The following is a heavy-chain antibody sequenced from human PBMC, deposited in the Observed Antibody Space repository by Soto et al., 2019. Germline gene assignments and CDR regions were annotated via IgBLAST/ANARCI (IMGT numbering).Heavy chain of an antibody. Sequence: WVSLRLSCTVSGFAFNNYGINWVRQAPGKGLEWVSSISKSDYTYYSDSVKGRFTISRDNAKNSVSLQMNTLRVEDTAVYYCAREDSIIIPAVSDFWGQGTLVTVSS. J-gene: IGHJ4*02. CDR1: GFAFNNYG. V-gene: IGHV3-21*01. CDR3: AREDSIIIPAVSDF. D-gene: IGHD2-2*01. CDR2: ISKSDYT.